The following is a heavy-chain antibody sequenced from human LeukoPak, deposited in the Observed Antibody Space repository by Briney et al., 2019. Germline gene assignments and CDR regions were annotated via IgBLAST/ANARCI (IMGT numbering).Heavy chain of an antibody. CDR2: IYSGGST. J-gene: IGHJ6*03. CDR1: GFTVSSNY. D-gene: IGHD6-13*01. CDR3: ARGKQQLVPYYYYMDV. Sequence: GGSLRLSCAASGFTVSSNYMSWVRQAPGKGLEWVSVIYSGGSTYYADSVKGRFTISRDNSKNTLYLQMNSLRAEDTAVYYCARGKQQLVPYYYYMDVWGKGTTVTVSS. V-gene: IGHV3-53*01.